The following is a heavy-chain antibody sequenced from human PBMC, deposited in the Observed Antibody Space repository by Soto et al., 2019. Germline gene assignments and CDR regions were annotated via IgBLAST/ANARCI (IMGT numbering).Heavy chain of an antibody. CDR2: ISGSGGST. Sequence: HPGGSLRLSCAASGFTFSSYAMSWVRQAPGKGLEWVSAISGSGGSTYYADSVKGRFTISRDNSKNTLYLQMNSLRAEDTAVYYCARVSSTEYYFDYWGRGTLVTVSS. CDR3: ARVSSTEYYFDY. D-gene: IGHD2-21*02. CDR1: GFTFSSYA. V-gene: IGHV3-23*01. J-gene: IGHJ4*02.